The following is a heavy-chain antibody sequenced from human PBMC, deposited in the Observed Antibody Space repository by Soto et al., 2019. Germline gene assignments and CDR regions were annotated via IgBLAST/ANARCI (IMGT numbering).Heavy chain of an antibody. J-gene: IGHJ6*02. CDR2: IKSKTDGGPT. CDR1: GFTFSNAW. Sequence: GGSLRLSCAASGFTFSNAWMNWVRQAPGKGLEWVGRIKSKTDGGPTDYAAPVKGRFTFSSDDSKNTLYLQMNSLKTEDTAVYYCTTDPQRLEYYYYGMDVWGQGTTVTVSS. D-gene: IGHD6-25*01. CDR3: TTDPQRLEYYYYGMDV. V-gene: IGHV3-15*07.